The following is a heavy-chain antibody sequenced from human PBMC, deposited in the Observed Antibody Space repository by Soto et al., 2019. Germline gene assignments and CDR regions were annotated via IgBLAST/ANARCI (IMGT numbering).Heavy chain of an antibody. J-gene: IGHJ3*02. CDR3: SRDSNVGASYGAALDI. Sequence: GGSLRLSCAASGFTFSNYAMHWVRQPPGKGLEWVAIIWYDGDKKYYADSVKGRFTISRDNSKNTLYLQMNSLRGEDTAVYYCSRDSNVGASYGAALDIWGQGTMVTVSS. V-gene: IGHV3-33*01. CDR2: IWYDGDKK. D-gene: IGHD1-26*01. CDR1: GFTFSNYA.